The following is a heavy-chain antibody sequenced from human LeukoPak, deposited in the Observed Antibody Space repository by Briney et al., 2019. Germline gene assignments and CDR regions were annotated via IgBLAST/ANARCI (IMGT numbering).Heavy chain of an antibody. D-gene: IGHD6-19*01. CDR3: ARHWWDSSGSYHFDY. J-gene: IGHJ4*02. CDR1: GFTFSSYS. CDR2: ISSSSSYI. V-gene: IGHV3-21*04. Sequence: GGSLRLSCAASGFTFSSYSMNWVRQAPGKGLEWVSSISSSSSYIYYADSVKGRFTISRDNAKNSLYLQMNSLGADDTAVYYCARHWWDSSGSYHFDYWGQGTLVTVSS.